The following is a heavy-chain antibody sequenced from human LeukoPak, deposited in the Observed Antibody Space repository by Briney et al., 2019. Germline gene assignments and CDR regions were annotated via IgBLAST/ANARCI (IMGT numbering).Heavy chain of an antibody. Sequence: GASVKVSCKASGGTFSSYAISWVRQAPGQGLEWMGRIIPILGIANYAQKFQGRVTITADKSTSTAYMELSSLRSEDTAVYYCARADCSGGSCYSDQFDYWGQGALVTVSS. CDR2: IIPILGIA. CDR3: ARADCSGGSCYSDQFDY. J-gene: IGHJ4*02. V-gene: IGHV1-69*04. CDR1: GGTFSSYA. D-gene: IGHD2-15*01.